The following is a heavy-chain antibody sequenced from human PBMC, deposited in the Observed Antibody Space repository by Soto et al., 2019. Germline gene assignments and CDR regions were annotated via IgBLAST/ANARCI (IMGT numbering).Heavy chain of an antibody. V-gene: IGHV3-9*01. CDR2: ISWNSGSI. J-gene: IGHJ6*02. Sequence: PGGSLRLSCAASGFTFDDYAMHWVRQAPGKGLEWVSGISWNSGSIGYADSVKGRFTISRDNAKNSLYLQMNSLRAEDTALYYCAKDIGGIAVAGPLRGKSSYYYGMDVWGQGTTVTVSS. CDR3: AKDIGGIAVAGPLRGKSSYYYGMDV. CDR1: GFTFDDYA. D-gene: IGHD6-19*01.